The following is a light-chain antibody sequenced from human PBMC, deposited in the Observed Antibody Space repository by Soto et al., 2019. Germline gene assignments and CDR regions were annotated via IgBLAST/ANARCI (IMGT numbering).Light chain of an antibody. CDR2: AAS. J-gene: IGKJ2*01. Sequence: DIKMTQSPSSLSASVWDRVTITCRESQNIFRYLSWDQHKPGSAPYLLIYAASSLRSGVPSRFSASGAWTDLALNISSLQPGGFGTFFLQQSYRVPSTFGQGTKLGI. CDR1: QNIFRY. CDR3: QQSYRVPST. V-gene: IGKV1-39*01.